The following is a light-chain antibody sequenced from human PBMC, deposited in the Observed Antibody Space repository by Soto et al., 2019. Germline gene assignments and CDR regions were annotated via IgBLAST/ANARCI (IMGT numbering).Light chain of an antibody. V-gene: IGKV3-20*01. CDR2: GAS. CDR3: QHFGGTTFT. J-gene: IGKJ5*01. CDR1: QSVSSSY. Sequence: EIVVTQSPGTLSLSPGEGATLSCRASQSVSSSYIAWYQQRPGQTPSLLIYGASTRATGIPDRFSGSGSGTHFTLTISRLEPGDFAVYYCQHFGGTTFTFGQGTRLEIK.